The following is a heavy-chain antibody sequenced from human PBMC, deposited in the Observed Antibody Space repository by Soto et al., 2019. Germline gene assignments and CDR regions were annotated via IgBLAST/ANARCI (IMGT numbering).Heavy chain of an antibody. CDR3: ARKLSLDYSRSGLDP. V-gene: IGHV1-2*02. CDR2: INPKSDDT. D-gene: IGHD4-17*01. Sequence: ASVKVSCKASGYSFSDNQIHWLRRAPGQGLEWMGRINPKSDDTNYAQKFQGRVTMTRYTSIDTAYLELTGLTSDDTAIYYCARKLSLDYSRSGLDPLGQGTPLTVSS. J-gene: IGHJ5*02. CDR1: GYSFSDNQ.